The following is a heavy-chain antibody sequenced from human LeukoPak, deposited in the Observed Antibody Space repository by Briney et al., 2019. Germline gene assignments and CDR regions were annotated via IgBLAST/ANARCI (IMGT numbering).Heavy chain of an antibody. Sequence: PGGSLRLSCTASGFTFSSHSMHWVRQAPGKGLEWVSGISWNSGSIGYADSVKGRFTISRDNAKNSLYLQMNSLRAEDTALYYCAKGSGSERYYYMDVWGKGTTVTISS. CDR1: GFTFSSHS. CDR3: AKGSGSERYYYMDV. D-gene: IGHD3-3*01. V-gene: IGHV3-9*01. J-gene: IGHJ6*03. CDR2: ISWNSGSI.